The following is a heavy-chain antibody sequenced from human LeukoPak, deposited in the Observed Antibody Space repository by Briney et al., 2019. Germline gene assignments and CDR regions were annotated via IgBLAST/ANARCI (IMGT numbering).Heavy chain of an antibody. CDR3: ARRGITIFGVVRAFDI. D-gene: IGHD3-3*01. CDR1: GYSISSGYY. V-gene: IGHV4-38-2*01. J-gene: IGHJ3*02. CDR2: IYHSGST. Sequence: PSETLSLTCAVSGYSISSGYYWGWIRQPPGKGLEWIGSIYHSGSTYYNPSLKSRVTISVDTSKNQFSLKLSSVTAADTAVYHCARRGITIFGVVRAFDIWGQGTMVTVSS.